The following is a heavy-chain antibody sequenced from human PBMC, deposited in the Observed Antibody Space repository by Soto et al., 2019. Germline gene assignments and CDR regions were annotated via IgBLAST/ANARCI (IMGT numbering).Heavy chain of an antibody. CDR3: ARESYYYDSSGQSGAFDI. CDR2: INPSGGST. J-gene: IGHJ3*02. D-gene: IGHD3-22*01. Sequence: ASVKVSCKASGYTFTSYYIHWVRQAPGQGLEWMGIINPSGGSTSYAQKFQGRVTMTRDTSTSTVYMELSSLRSEDTAVYYCARESYYYDSSGQSGAFDIWGQGTMVTVSS. V-gene: IGHV1-46*01. CDR1: GYTFTSYY.